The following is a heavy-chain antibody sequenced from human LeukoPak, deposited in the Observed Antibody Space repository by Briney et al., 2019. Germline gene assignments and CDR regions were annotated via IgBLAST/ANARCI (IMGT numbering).Heavy chain of an antibody. J-gene: IGHJ4*02. V-gene: IGHV4-34*01. D-gene: IGHD3-16*01. Sequence: PSETLSLTCAVYGGSFSGYYWSWIRRPPGKGLEWIGSIYYSGTTYYNPSLKSRVTVSVDTSKNQFSLNLSSMTAADTAVYYCVRGSTLRHYQYWGQGTLVTVSS. CDR1: GGSFSGYY. CDR2: IYYSGTT. CDR3: VRGSTLRHYQY.